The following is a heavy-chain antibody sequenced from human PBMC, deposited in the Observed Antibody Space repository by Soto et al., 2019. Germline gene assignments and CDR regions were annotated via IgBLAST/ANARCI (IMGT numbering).Heavy chain of an antibody. CDR3: ARVRWFGDYYFDY. V-gene: IGHV1-69*02. CDR2: IIPILGIA. D-gene: IGHD3-10*01. CDR1: GGTFSSYT. J-gene: IGHJ4*02. Sequence: QVQLVQSGAEVKKPGSSVKVSCKASGGTFSSYTISWVRQAPGQGLEWMGRIIPILGIANYAQKFQGRVTITADKSTSTAYRELSSLRSEDTAVYYCARVRWFGDYYFDYWGQGTLVTVSS.